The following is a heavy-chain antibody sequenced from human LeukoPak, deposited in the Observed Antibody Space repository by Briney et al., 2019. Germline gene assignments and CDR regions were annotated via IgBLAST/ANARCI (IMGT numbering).Heavy chain of an antibody. J-gene: IGHJ4*02. CDR2: IRYDGSDK. Sequence: GGSLRLSCAASGFTFGSYGMHWVRQAPGKGLEWVGFIRYDGSDKYYADSVKGRFTISRDNPKNTLYLQVNSLRAEDTAVYYCAKDSWEVGATSEIDYWGQGTLVTVSS. V-gene: IGHV3-30*02. CDR1: GFTFGSYG. CDR3: AKDSWEVGATSEIDY. D-gene: IGHD1-26*01.